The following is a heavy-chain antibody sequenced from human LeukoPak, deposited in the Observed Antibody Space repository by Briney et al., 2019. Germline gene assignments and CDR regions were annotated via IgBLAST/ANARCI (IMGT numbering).Heavy chain of an antibody. CDR1: GYSFTGHY. D-gene: IGHD3-10*01. CDR2: INPKSGGT. V-gene: IGHV1-2*02. Sequence: ASVKVSCKASGYSFTGHYMHWVRQAPGQGLEWMGWINPKSGGTNYAQKFQGRVTMTSDTSISTAYMDMSSLRSDDTAVYYCARNLWFGESSDAFDMWGQGTMVTVSS. CDR3: ARNLWFGESSDAFDM. J-gene: IGHJ3*02.